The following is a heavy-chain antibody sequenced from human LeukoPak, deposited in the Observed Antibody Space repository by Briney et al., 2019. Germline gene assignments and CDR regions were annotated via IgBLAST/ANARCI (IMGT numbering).Heavy chain of an antibody. CDR3: ARDPDYSKSYYYCYMDV. D-gene: IGHD4-11*01. J-gene: IGHJ6*03. V-gene: IGHV3-74*01. Sequence: GGSLRLSCAASGFAFSSYWMHWVRQAPGKGLVWVSYIKTDGISTSYADSVKGRFTISRDNAKNTLYLQMNSLRAEDTAVYYCARDPDYSKSYYYCYMDVWGKGTTVTVSS. CDR2: IKTDGIST. CDR1: GFAFSSYW.